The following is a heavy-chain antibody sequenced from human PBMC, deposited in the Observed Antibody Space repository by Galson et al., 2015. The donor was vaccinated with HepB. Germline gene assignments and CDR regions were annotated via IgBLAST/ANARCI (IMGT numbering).Heavy chain of an antibody. V-gene: IGHV1-46*01. J-gene: IGHJ4*02. CDR1: GYTFTSYY. CDR2: INPSGGST. Sequence: SVKVSCKASGYTFTSYYMHWVRQAPGQGLEWMGIINPSGGSTSYAQKFQGRVTMTRDTSTSTVYMELSSLRSEDTAVYYCARLGAYCGGDCYRTQNDYWGQGTLVTVSS. D-gene: IGHD2-21*02. CDR3: ARLGAYCGGDCYRTQNDY.